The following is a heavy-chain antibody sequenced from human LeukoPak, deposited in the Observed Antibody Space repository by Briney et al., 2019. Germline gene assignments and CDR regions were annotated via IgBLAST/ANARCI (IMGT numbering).Heavy chain of an antibody. CDR1: GASLNRDGYY. D-gene: IGHD2-15*01. V-gene: IGHV4-61*08. CDR2: IYYSGST. J-gene: IGHJ2*01. CDR3: ARKGWDL. Sequence: PSETLSLTCTVSGASLNRDGYYWNWIRQPPGKEPEWIGYIYYSGSTNYNRSLKGRVTISEDTSNTQSSLKLTSVTAADMAVYYCARKGWDLWGRGTLVTVSS.